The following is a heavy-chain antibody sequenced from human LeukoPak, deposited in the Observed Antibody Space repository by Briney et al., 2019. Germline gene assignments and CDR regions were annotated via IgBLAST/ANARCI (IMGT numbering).Heavy chain of an antibody. Sequence: SETLSLTCTVSGGSISSYYWSWIRQPPGKGLEGIGYIYYSGSTNYTPSLNSRVTISVDTSKNQFSVKLSSVTAADTAVYYCARHVKGATPLFYFDFWGQGTLVTVSS. CDR2: IYYSGST. D-gene: IGHD1-26*01. V-gene: IGHV4-59*08. CDR3: ARHVKGATPLFYFDF. J-gene: IGHJ4*02. CDR1: GGSISSYY.